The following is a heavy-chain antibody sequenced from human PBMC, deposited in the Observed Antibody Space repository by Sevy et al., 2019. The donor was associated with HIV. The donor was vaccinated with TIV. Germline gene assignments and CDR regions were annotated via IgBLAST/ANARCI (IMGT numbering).Heavy chain of an antibody. V-gene: IGHV4-61*01. Sequence: SETLSLTCTVFGDSVSSGNYFWTWIRQPPGKGLKWIGYIYYSGSTNYNLSLKSRLTISVDTSNNQFSLKVRSVTAADTTVYYCARETRMGSYFFDYWGQGALVTVSS. CDR3: ARETRMGSYFFDY. CDR2: IYYSGST. CDR1: GDSVSSGNYF. J-gene: IGHJ4*02. D-gene: IGHD3-10*01.